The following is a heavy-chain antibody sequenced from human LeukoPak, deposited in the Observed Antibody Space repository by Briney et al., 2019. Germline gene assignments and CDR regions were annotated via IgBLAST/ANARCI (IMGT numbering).Heavy chain of an antibody. V-gene: IGHV1-2*06. Sequence: ASVKVSCKASGYTFTGYYMHWVRQAPGQGLEWMGRINPNSGGTNYAQKFQGRVTMTRDTSISTAYVELSRLRSDDTAVYYCARDTYYYDSSGYKYYFDYWGQGTLVTVSS. CDR1: GYTFTGYY. J-gene: IGHJ4*02. CDR2: INPNSGGT. CDR3: ARDTYYYDSSGYKYYFDY. D-gene: IGHD3-22*01.